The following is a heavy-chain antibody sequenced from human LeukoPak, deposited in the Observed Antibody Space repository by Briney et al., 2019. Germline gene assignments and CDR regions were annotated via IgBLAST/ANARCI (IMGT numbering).Heavy chain of an antibody. J-gene: IGHJ3*02. CDR3: ATEGIGVVVTATYAFDI. Sequence: PSGTLSLTCAVSGGSISSSNWWSWVRQAPGKGLEWVSVIYSGGSTYYADSVEGRFTISRDNSKNTLYLQMNSLRAEDTAVYYCATEGIGVVVTATYAFDIWGQGTMVTVSS. CDR1: GGSISSSNW. CDR2: IYSGGST. V-gene: IGHV3-66*01. D-gene: IGHD2-21*02.